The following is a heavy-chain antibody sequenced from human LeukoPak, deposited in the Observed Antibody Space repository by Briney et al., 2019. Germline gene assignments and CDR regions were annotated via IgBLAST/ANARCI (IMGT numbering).Heavy chain of an antibody. CDR2: IWYDGSNK. CDR1: GFTFSTYA. Sequence: GRSLRLSCAASGFTFSTYAMHWVRQAPGKGLEWVAVIWYDGSNKYYADSVKGRFTISRDNSKNTLYLQMNSLRAEDTAVYYCATRISSLVFWGQGTLVTVSS. V-gene: IGHV3-33*01. D-gene: IGHD3-3*02. CDR3: ATRISSLVF. J-gene: IGHJ4*02.